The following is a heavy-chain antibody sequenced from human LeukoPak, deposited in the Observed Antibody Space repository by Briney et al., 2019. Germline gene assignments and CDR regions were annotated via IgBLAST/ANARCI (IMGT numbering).Heavy chain of an antibody. CDR1: GGSFSGYY. D-gene: IGHD2-15*01. CDR2: INHSGST. V-gene: IGHV4-34*01. CDR3: ARDIVRPYYYYGMDV. Sequence: SETLSLTCAVYGGSFSGYYWSWIRQPPGKGLEWIGEINHSGSTNYNPSLKSRVTISVNTSKNQFSLKLSSVTAADTAVYYCARDIVRPYYYYGMDVWGQGTTVTVSS. J-gene: IGHJ6*02.